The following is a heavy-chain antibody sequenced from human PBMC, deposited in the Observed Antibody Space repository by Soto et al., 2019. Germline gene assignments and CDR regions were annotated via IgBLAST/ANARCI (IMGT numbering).Heavy chain of an antibody. CDR3: AAVRVGATPKDFDY. CDR1: GFTFTSSA. D-gene: IGHD1-26*01. CDR2: IVVGSGNT. Sequence: QMQLVQSGPEVKKPGTSVKISCKASGFTFTSSAVQWVRQARGQRLEWIGWIVVGSGNTNYAQKFQERVTITRDMSTSTAYMELSSLRSEDTAVYYCAAVRVGATPKDFDYWGQGTLVTVSS. J-gene: IGHJ4*02. V-gene: IGHV1-58*01.